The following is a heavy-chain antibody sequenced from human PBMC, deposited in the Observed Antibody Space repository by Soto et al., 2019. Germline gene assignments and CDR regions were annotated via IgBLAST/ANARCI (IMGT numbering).Heavy chain of an antibody. CDR3: ARVSGPYYYGSGSDPQNWFDP. CDR1: GGSISSYY. Sequence: SETLSLTCTVSGGSISSYYWSWIRQPPGKGLEWIGYIYYSGSTNYNPSLKSRVTISVDTSKNQFSLKLSSVTAADTAVYYCARVSGPYYYGSGSDPQNWFDPWGQGTLVTVSS. J-gene: IGHJ5*02. D-gene: IGHD3-10*01. CDR2: IYYSGST. V-gene: IGHV4-59*01.